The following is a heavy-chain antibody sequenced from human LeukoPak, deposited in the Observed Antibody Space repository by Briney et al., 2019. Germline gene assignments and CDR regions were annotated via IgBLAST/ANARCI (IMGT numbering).Heavy chain of an antibody. CDR3: ARAGSARFWSGPPVDY. D-gene: IGHD3-3*01. V-gene: IGHV4-34*01. CDR1: GGSFSGYY. J-gene: IGHJ4*02. Sequence: SETLSLTCAVCGGSFSGYYWSWIRQPPGKGLEWIGEINHSGSTNYNPSLKSRVTISVDTSKNQFSLKLSSVTAADTAVYYCARAGSARFWSGPPVDYWGQGTLVTVSS. CDR2: INHSGST.